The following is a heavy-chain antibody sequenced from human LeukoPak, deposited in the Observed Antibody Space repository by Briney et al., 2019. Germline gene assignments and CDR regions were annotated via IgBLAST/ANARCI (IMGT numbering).Heavy chain of an antibody. V-gene: IGHV4-34*01. CDR3: ARDIWFGSNRLKSLFDY. CDR2: INHSGST. Sequence: SETLSLTCAVYGGSFSGYYWSWIRQPPGKGLEWIGEINHSGSTNYNPSLKSRVTISVDTSKNQFSLKLSSVTAADTAVYYCARDIWFGSNRLKSLFDYWGQGTLVTVSS. CDR1: GGSFSGYY. J-gene: IGHJ4*02. D-gene: IGHD3-10*01.